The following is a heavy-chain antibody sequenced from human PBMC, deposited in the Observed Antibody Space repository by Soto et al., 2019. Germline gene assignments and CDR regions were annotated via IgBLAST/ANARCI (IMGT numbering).Heavy chain of an antibody. V-gene: IGHV4-59*08. CDR2: ISYSGST. CDR3: ARCVYSGNSRHFDY. D-gene: IGHD1-26*01. Sequence: SETLSLTCTVSGGSISSYDWSWIRQAPGKGLEWIGYISYSGSTNYNPSLKSRVTISVDTSKNQFSLRLSSVTAADTAVYYCARCVYSGNSRHFDYWGQGTLVTVSS. J-gene: IGHJ4*02. CDR1: GGSISSYD.